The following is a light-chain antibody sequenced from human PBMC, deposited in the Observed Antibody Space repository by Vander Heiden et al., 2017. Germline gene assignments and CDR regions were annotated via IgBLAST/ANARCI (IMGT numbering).Light chain of an antibody. CDR3: QSYDSSNYV. CDR1: SGRIASNY. V-gene: IGLV6-57*01. Sequence: FMLTQPQSVSDSPAKTVTISCTPSSGRIASNYVQWYQQRPGRTPTTVIYEDDQRPSGGPDRLSGCIDSSSNSASLTIAGLKTEDEADYCCQSYDSSNYVFGTGTKVTVL. CDR2: EDD. J-gene: IGLJ1*01.